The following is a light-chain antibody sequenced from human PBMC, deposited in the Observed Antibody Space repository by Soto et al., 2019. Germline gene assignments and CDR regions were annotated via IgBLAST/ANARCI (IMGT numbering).Light chain of an antibody. V-gene: IGLV2-14*01. J-gene: IGLJ3*02. CDR2: EVT. CDR1: SSDVGAYNY. CDR3: SSYTSSSSWV. Sequence: QSVLTQPASVSGSPGQSITISCTGTSSDVGAYNYVSWYQQHSGKAPKLIIYEVTNRPSGVSNRCSASKSGNTASLTIFGLQAEDEADYYCSSYTSSSSWVFGGGTKLTVL.